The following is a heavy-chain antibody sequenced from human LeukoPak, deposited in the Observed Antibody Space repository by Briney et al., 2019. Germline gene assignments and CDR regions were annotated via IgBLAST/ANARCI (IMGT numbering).Heavy chain of an antibody. CDR1: GFTFDDYA. V-gene: IGHV3-9*01. D-gene: IGHD6-13*01. CDR2: ISWNSGSI. CDR3: AKDSSSYYYYYMDV. J-gene: IGHJ6*03. Sequence: PGRSLRLSCAASGFTFDDYAMHWVRQAPGKGLEWVSGISWNSGSIGYADSVKGRFTISRDNAKNSLYLQMNSLRAEDTALYYCAKDSSSYYYYYMDVWGKGTTVTISS.